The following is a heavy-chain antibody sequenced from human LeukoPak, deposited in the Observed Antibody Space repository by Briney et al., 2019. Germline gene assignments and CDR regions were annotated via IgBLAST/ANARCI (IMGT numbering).Heavy chain of an antibody. Sequence: ASVKVSCKASGYTFTGYYMHWVRQAPGQGLEWMGWINPNSGGTNYAQKFQGRVTMTRDTSTSTVYMELSSLRSEDTAVYYCARDRQQWELPAGGMDVWGQGTTVTVSS. J-gene: IGHJ6*02. V-gene: IGHV1-2*02. D-gene: IGHD1-26*01. CDR3: ARDRQQWELPAGGMDV. CDR2: INPNSGGT. CDR1: GYTFTGYY.